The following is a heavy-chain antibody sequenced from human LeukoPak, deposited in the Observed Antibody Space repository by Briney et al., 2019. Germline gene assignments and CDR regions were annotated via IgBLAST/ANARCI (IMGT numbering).Heavy chain of an antibody. V-gene: IGHV1-2*02. J-gene: IGHJ4*02. CDR2: FNPKSGDT. CDR1: GYTFSDYY. CDR3: ARAGHGATSVGEYMNDY. D-gene: IGHD6-6*01. Sequence: ASVKVSCKASGYTFSDYYLHWVRQAPGQGLEWMGKFNPKSGDTDYSQDFQGRVSMTRDTSITSAYMELSSLRSDDTAVYYCARAGHGATSVGEYMNDYWGQGTLVTVSS.